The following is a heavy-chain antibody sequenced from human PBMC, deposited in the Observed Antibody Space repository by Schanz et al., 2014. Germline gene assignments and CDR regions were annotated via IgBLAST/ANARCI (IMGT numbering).Heavy chain of an antibody. V-gene: IGHV1-8*01. CDR1: GYTFTSYG. CDR2: MYPTTGNR. Sequence: QVQLVQSGAEVKKPGASVKVSCKASGYTFTSYGITWVRQAPGQGLEWMRWMYPTTGNRGYSQNFQGRVTMTRDTSLKTAYMEMTDLKFEDASLYYCAIHYGDRPLWGQGTLIAVSS. D-gene: IGHD4-17*01. CDR3: AIHYGDRPL. J-gene: IGHJ4*02.